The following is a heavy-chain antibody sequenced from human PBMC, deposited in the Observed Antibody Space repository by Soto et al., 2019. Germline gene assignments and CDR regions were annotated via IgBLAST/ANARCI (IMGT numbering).Heavy chain of an antibody. V-gene: IGHV4-39*01. D-gene: IGHD3-10*01. CDR2: IYYSGST. CDR3: ARSGSGSYQYYXYMDV. Sequence: SETLCLTCTVSGGSISSGSYYWGWIRQPPGKGLEWVGSIYYSGSTYYNPSLKSRVTISVDTSKNQFSLKLSSVTAADTAVYYCARSGSGSYQYYXYMDVWGKGTTVT. CDR1: GGSISSGSYY. J-gene: IGHJ6*03.